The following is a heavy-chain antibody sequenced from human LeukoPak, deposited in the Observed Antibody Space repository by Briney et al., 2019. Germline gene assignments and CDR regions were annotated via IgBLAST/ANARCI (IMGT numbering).Heavy chain of an antibody. Sequence: SETLSLTCTVSGVSISSSSYYWGWIRQPPGKGLEWIGSIYYSGSTYYNPSPKSRVTISVDTSKNQFSLKLSSVTAADTAVYYCARRVVVVVAATLVWYAFDIWGQGTMVTVSS. D-gene: IGHD2-15*01. CDR3: ARRVVVVVAATLVWYAFDI. CDR2: IYYSGST. J-gene: IGHJ3*02. V-gene: IGHV4-39*01. CDR1: GVSISSSSYY.